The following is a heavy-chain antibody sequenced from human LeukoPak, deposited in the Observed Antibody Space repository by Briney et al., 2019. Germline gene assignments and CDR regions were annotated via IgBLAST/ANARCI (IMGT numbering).Heavy chain of an antibody. CDR3: ASSWFGMDV. Sequence: GASVQVSCKASGYTFTASYMQWAGQAPGQGLEWMGRINPSNGDTEYEQKLQGRVTLTRDTSISTIYMYLSRLTSDDTAVYYCASSWFGMDVWGQGTTVTVSS. CDR1: GYTFTASY. CDR2: INPSNGDT. D-gene: IGHD3-16*01. V-gene: IGHV1-2*06. J-gene: IGHJ6*02.